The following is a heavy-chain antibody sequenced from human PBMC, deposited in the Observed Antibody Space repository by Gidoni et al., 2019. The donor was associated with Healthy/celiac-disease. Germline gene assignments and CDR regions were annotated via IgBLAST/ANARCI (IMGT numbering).Heavy chain of an antibody. CDR2: IIPIFGTA. D-gene: IGHD4-17*01. CDR1: GGTFSSYA. V-gene: IGHV1-69*06. Sequence: SVKVSCKASGGTFSSYAISWVRQAPGQGLEWMGGIIPIFGTANYAQKFQGRVTITADKSTSTAYMELSSLRSEDTAVYYCARDGEPFGVTTPQYYYYMDVWGKGTTVTVSS. CDR3: ARDGEPFGVTTPQYYYYMDV. J-gene: IGHJ6*03.